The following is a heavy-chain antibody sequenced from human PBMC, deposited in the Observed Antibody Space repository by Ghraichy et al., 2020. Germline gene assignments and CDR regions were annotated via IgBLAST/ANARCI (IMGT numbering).Heavy chain of an antibody. CDR3: ARVTQGKEWELPYYYFDY. Sequence: SETLSLTCTVSGGSISSYYWSWIRQPPGKGLEWIGYIYYSGSTNYNPSLKSRVTISVDTSKNQFSLKLSSVTAADTAVYYCARVTQGKEWELPYYYFDYWGQGTLVTVSS. D-gene: IGHD1-26*01. J-gene: IGHJ4*02. CDR1: GGSISSYY. CDR2: IYYSGST. V-gene: IGHV4-59*01.